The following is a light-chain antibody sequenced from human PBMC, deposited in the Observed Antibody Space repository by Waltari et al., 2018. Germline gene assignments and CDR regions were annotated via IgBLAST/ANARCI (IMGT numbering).Light chain of an antibody. CDR2: GAS. J-gene: IGKJ1*01. CDR3: QQYGETPWT. CDR1: ESVPANY. Sequence: EIVLTQSPGTLSLSPGERATISCRATESVPANYLAWYQQKPGQAPRLLISGASSRATGIPDRFSGRGSGTAFTLTIARLEPEDFAVYYCQQYGETPWTFGQGTKVDLK. V-gene: IGKV3-20*01.